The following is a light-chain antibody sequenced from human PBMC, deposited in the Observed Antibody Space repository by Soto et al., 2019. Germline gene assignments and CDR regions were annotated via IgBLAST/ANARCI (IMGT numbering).Light chain of an antibody. CDR3: QQYDISSGT. CDR2: DAS. CDR1: QSIGVW. Sequence: DIQMTQSPATLSSSLGDRVTITCRASQSIGVWLAWYQQKPGRAPKLLIYDASTLQRGVPSRFSGSGSGTEFTLNISSLQPEDFATYYCQQYDISSGTFGQGTKVDIK. V-gene: IGKV1-5*01. J-gene: IGKJ1*01.